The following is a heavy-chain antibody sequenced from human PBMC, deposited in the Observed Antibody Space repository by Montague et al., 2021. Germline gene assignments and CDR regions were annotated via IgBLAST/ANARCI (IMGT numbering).Heavy chain of an antibody. CDR3: VRAGHANNLDF. V-gene: IGHV3-74*01. CDR1: GFSFGNYW. J-gene: IGHJ4*02. CDR2: IKGDGNYK. D-gene: IGHD1-1*01. Sequence: YRRLSWAASGFSFGNYWMRWVRQAPGKGLVWVASIKGDGNYKNYADSVKGRFTISRDNAKNTLYLHMDSLRAGDTAMYYCVRAGHANNLDFWGQGTLVTVSS.